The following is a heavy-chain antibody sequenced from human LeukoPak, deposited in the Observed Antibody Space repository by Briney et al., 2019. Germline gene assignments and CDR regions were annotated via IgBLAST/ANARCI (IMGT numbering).Heavy chain of an antibody. CDR2: ISNSGGST. CDR1: GFTFSSYA. Sequence: GGSLRLSCAASGFTFSSYAMSWVRQAPGKGLEWVSAISNSGGSTFYADSVKGRFTISRDNSKNTLYLQMNSLRAEDTAVYYCAKDGISMVRGVTRNWGQGTLVTVSS. D-gene: IGHD3-10*01. CDR3: AKDGISMVRGVTRN. V-gene: IGHV3-23*01. J-gene: IGHJ4*02.